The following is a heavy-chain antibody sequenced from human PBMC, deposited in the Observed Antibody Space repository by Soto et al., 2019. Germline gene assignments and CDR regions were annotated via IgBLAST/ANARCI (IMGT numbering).Heavy chain of an antibody. D-gene: IGHD3-22*01. Sequence: GGSLRLSCAASGFTFSNAWMNWVRQAPGKGLEWVGRIKSKTDGGTTDYAAPVKGRFTISRDDSKNTLYLQMNSLKTEDTAVYYCTTDSDYDSSAKLLGDDYWGQGTLVTVSS. CDR2: IKSKTDGGTT. CDR3: TTDSDYDSSAKLLGDDY. CDR1: GFTFSNAW. V-gene: IGHV3-15*07. J-gene: IGHJ4*02.